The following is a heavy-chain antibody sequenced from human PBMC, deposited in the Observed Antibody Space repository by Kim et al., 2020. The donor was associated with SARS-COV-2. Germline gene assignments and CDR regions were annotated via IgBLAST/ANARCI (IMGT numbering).Heavy chain of an antibody. J-gene: IGHJ4*02. CDR2: IRSNGHGT. D-gene: IGHD3-10*01. CDR1: GVTFSRYA. V-gene: IGHV3-64D*08. Sequence: GGSLRLSCSASGVTFSRYAMNWVRQAPGKGLEHVAGIRSNGHGTYYADSVKGRFTISRDNSRNTLYLQMSSLRVEDTGVYYCVSRFESPNWGQGTQVTVSS. CDR3: VSRFESPN.